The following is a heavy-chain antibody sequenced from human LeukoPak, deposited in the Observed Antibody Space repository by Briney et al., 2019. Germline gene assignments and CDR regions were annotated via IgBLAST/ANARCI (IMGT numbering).Heavy chain of an antibody. D-gene: IGHD6-25*01. V-gene: IGHV1-2*02. J-gene: IGHJ4*02. CDR1: GYTFTGYY. Sequence: ASVKVSCKASGYTFTGYYMHWVRQAPGQGLEWMGWINPNSGGTNYAQKFQGRVTMTRDTSISTAYMELSRLRSDDTAVYYCARGGGGSIAATDLEYWGQGPLVTVSS. CDR2: INPNSGGT. CDR3: ARGGGGSIAATDLEY.